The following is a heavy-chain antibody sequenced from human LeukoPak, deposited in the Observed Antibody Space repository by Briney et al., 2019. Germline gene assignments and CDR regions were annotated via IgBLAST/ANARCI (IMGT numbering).Heavy chain of an antibody. CDR2: IYHSRNT. V-gene: IGHV4-38-2*01. Sequence: PSETLSLTCAVSDFSISNPYYWGWVRPPPGKGLEWIGNIYHSRNTYYNPSPKSRVTISVDTSKNQFSLRLNSVTAADTAVYYCARVEWGSVAALDDWYFDLWGRGTLVAVSS. CDR3: ARVEWGSVAALDDWYFDL. CDR1: DFSISNPYY. D-gene: IGHD6-6*01. J-gene: IGHJ2*01.